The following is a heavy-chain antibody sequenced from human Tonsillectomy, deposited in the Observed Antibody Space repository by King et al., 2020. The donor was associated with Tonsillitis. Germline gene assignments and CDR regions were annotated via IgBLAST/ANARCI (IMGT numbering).Heavy chain of an antibody. CDR2: INHIGNT. CDR3: ARERLETDGFDI. CDR1: GGSFSGYY. Sequence: VQLQQWGAGLLKPSETLSLTCAVYGGSFSGYYWSWIRQPPGKGLEWIAEINHIGNTNSYPSLKSRVTISVDTSKNQFSLKLSSVTAADTAVYYCARERLETDGFDIWGQGTMVTVSS. D-gene: IGHD3-3*01. J-gene: IGHJ3*02. V-gene: IGHV4-34*01.